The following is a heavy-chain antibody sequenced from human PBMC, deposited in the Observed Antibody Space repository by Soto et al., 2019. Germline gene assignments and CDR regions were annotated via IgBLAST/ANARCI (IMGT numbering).Heavy chain of an antibody. CDR3: ARDRYTGGRYSFVSSWFDP. D-gene: IGHD6-13*01. CDR1: GFTFSSYW. CDR2: IKQDGSEK. J-gene: IGHJ5*02. Sequence: GGSLRLSCAASGFTFSSYWMSWVRQAPGKGLEWVANIKQDGSEKYYVDSVKGRFTISRDNAKNSLYLQMNSLRAEDTAVYYCARDRYTGGRYSFVSSWFDPWGQGTLVTVSS. V-gene: IGHV3-7*03.